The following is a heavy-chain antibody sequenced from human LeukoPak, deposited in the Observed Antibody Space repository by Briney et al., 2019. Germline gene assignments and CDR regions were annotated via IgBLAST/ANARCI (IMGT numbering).Heavy chain of an antibody. J-gene: IGHJ4*02. D-gene: IGHD4-17*01. V-gene: IGHV4-39*01. CDR2: IYYSGST. CDR1: GGSISSSSYY. CDR3: ARQLYDYGDLYFDY. Sequence: PSETLSLTCTVSGGSISSSSYYWGWIRQPPGKGLEWIGSIYYSGSTYYNPSLKSRVTISVDTSKNQFSLKLSSVTAADTAVYYCARQLYDYGDLYFDYWGQGTLVTASS.